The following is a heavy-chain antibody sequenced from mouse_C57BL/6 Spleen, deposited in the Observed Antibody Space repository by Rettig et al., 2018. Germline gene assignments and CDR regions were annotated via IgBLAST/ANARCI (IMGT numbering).Heavy chain of an antibody. J-gene: IGHJ2*01. D-gene: IGHD2-2*01. CDR3: AREAGYPFDY. Sequence: NYNEKFKSKATLTVDKSSSTAYMQLSSLTSEDSAVYYCAREAGYPFDYWGQGTTLTDSS. V-gene: IGHV1-53*01.